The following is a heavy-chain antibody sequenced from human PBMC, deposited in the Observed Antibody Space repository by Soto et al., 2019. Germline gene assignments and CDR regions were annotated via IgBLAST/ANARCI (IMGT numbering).Heavy chain of an antibody. CDR2: MHRGGST. Sequence: GGSLRLSCRASGFTFKGYTMNWVRQATGKGLEWVSLMHRGGSTDNADSVKGRFTTSRDKSKNTLYPHMNGLRVEDTAVYYCARVNTTLVDHFDCWGQGTLVTVSS. CDR3: ARVNTTLVDHFDC. J-gene: IGHJ4*02. V-gene: IGHV3-53*01. D-gene: IGHD5-18*01. CDR1: GFTFKGYT.